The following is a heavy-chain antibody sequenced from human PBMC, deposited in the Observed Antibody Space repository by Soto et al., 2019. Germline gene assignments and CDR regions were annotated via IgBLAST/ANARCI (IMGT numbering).Heavy chain of an antibody. Sequence: ASVKVSWNSSGYTFTSYGSSCVRQSPGQGLECMGWISAYNGNTNYAQKLQGRVTMTTDTSTSTAYMELRSLRSDDTAVYYCARDRALGYCTNGVCYDYYYYGMDVWGQGTTVTVSS. CDR3: ARDRALGYCTNGVCYDYYYYGMDV. CDR2: ISAYNGNT. V-gene: IGHV1-18*01. J-gene: IGHJ6*02. D-gene: IGHD2-8*01. CDR1: GYTFTSYG.